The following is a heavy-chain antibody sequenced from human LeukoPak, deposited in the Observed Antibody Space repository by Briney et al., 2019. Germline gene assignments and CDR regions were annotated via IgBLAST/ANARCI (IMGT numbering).Heavy chain of an antibody. CDR3: AKTLHYGHYGKFDY. Sequence: GGSLRLSCAASGFTFSTYAMNWVRQAPGKGLEWVSAISNSGDSTHYADSVKGRFTISRDNSKNTLYLQVNSLRAEDTAVYYCAKTLHYGHYGKFDYWGQGTLVTVSS. D-gene: IGHD4-17*01. CDR1: GFTFSTYA. CDR2: ISNSGDST. V-gene: IGHV3-23*01. J-gene: IGHJ4*02.